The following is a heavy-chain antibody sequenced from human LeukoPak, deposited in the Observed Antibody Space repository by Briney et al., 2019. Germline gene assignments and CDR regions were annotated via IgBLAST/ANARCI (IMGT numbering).Heavy chain of an antibody. Sequence: GGSLRLSCAASGFTFSSYSMNWVRQAPGKGLEWVSSISSSSSYIYYADSVKGRFTISRDNAKNSLYLQMNSLRAEGTAVYYCARAIEGNYYDSSGYPRGYWGQGTLVTVSS. CDR2: ISSSSSYI. J-gene: IGHJ4*02. D-gene: IGHD3-22*01. CDR3: ARAIEGNYYDSSGYPRGY. CDR1: GFTFSSYS. V-gene: IGHV3-21*01.